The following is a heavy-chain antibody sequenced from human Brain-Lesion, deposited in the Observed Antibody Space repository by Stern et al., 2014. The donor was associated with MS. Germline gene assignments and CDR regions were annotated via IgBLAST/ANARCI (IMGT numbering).Heavy chain of an antibody. V-gene: IGHV4-30-4*01. D-gene: IGHD3-22*01. CDR1: GDSISSGDNY. Sequence: DQLVESGPGLEKPSQTLSLTCNVSGDSISSGDNYWGWIRPSPGKGLEWIGSIYYIGSTFYNPSLKSRVSISLDTSQNKYSLSLSSVTAADTAVYYCARGESSRYYYYFDDWGQGTLVTVSS. CDR3: ARGESSRYYYYFDD. J-gene: IGHJ4*02. CDR2: IYYIGST.